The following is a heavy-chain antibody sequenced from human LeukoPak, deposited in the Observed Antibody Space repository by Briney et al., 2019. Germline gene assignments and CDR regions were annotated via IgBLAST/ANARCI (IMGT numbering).Heavy chain of an antibody. CDR1: GGSFSGYY. CDR2: ISSSSSYI. CDR3: ARVGVSSGYYYVPFDY. Sequence: KTSETLSLTCAVYGGSFSGYYWSWIRQPPGKGLEWVSSISSSSSYIYYADSVKGRFTISRDNAKNSLYLQMNSLRAEDTAVYYCARVGVSSGYYYVPFDYWGQGTLVTVSS. D-gene: IGHD3-22*01. V-gene: IGHV3-21*01. J-gene: IGHJ4*02.